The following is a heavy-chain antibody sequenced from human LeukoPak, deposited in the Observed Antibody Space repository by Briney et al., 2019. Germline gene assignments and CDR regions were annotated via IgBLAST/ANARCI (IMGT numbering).Heavy chain of an antibody. V-gene: IGHV1-69*05. CDR3: ARTNTWPQHAYYMDV. CDR1: GGTFSSYA. D-gene: IGHD2-2*01. Sequence: SVKVSCKASGGTFSSYAISWVRQAPGQGPEWMGGIIPIFGTANYAQKFQGRVTITTDESTSTAYMELSSLRSEDTAVYYCARTNTWPQHAYYMDVWGKGTTVTVSS. J-gene: IGHJ6*03. CDR2: IIPIFGTA.